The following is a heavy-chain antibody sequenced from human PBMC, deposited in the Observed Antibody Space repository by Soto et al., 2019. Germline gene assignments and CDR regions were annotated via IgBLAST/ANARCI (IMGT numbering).Heavy chain of an antibody. J-gene: IGHJ4*02. CDR2: LSYHGSDK. CDR1: GFTFSDYA. Sequence: PGGSLRLSCAASGFTFSDYAMHWVRQAPGRGLEWVAALSYHGSDKYYADSVRGRFTISRDNSKNTLYLQMNGLRAEDTAVYSCAGGGNSLVVFDYWGQGTLVTVSS. D-gene: IGHD1-26*01. CDR3: AGGGNSLVVFDY. V-gene: IGHV3-30-3*01.